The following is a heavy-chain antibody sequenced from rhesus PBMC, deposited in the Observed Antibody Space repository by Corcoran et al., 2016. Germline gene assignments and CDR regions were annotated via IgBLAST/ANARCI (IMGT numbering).Heavy chain of an antibody. J-gene: IGHJ4*01. CDR2: MSNGGGDT. Sequence: EVQLVESGGGLAKPGGSLRLSCAASGFTFSDDYMEWVGQTPGKGLEWFARMSNGGGDTWYADSVKGRFTISRENAKNTLYLQMNSLKTEDTAVYYCARDLYGSSPWGQGVLVTVSS. CDR3: ARDLYGSSP. CDR1: GFTFSDDY. V-gene: IGHV3-178*01. D-gene: IGHD4-29*01.